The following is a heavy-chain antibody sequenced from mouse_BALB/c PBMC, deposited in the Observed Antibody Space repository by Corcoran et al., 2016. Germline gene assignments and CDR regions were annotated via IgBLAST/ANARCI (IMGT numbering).Heavy chain of an antibody. D-gene: IGHD1-1*01. CDR1: GYTFTNYG. CDR3: ARNYGSSYYWYFDV. Sequence: QIQLVQSGPELKKPGETVKISCKASGYTFTNYGMNWVKQAPGTGLKWMGGINTYTGEPTYADDFKGRFAFSLETSASTAYLQINNLKNEDTATYFCARNYGSSYYWYFDVWGAGTTVTVSS. J-gene: IGHJ1*01. V-gene: IGHV9-3-1*01. CDR2: INTYTGEP.